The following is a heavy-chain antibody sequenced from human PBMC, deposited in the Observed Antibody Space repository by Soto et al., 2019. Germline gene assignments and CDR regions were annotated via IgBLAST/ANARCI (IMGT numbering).Heavy chain of an antibody. D-gene: IGHD4-17*01. CDR1: GFTFNTYS. V-gene: IGHV3-33*01. CDR3: ARAGGTTVTGLWHFDS. J-gene: IGHJ4*02. CDR2: IRYDGTQK. Sequence: PGGSLRLSCEASGFTFNTYSMHWVRQPPGKGLEWLAAIRYDGTQKYYADSVKGRFIISRDNSKKTLYLEMNSLRAEDTAVYYCARAGGTTVTGLWHFDSWGRGTLVTVSS.